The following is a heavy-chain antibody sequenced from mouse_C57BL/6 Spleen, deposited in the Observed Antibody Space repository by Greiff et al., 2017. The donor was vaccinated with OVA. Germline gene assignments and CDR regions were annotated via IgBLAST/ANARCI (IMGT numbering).Heavy chain of an antibody. CDR2: IDPSDGYT. D-gene: IGHD2-5*01. Sequence: VQLQQPGAELVMPGASVKLSCKASGYTFTSYWMHWVKQRPGQGLEWIGEIDPSDGYTNYNQKFKGKSTLTVDKSSSTAYMQLSSLTSEDSAVYYCARGGYSNHGYFDVWGTGTTVTVSS. V-gene: IGHV1-69*01. J-gene: IGHJ1*03. CDR1: GYTFTSYW. CDR3: ARGGYSNHGYFDV.